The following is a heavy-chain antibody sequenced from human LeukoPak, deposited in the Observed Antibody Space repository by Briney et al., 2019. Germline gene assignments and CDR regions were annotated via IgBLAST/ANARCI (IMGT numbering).Heavy chain of an antibody. V-gene: IGHV4-59*01. CDR1: GGSISSYY. J-gene: IGHJ5*02. Sequence: SETLSLTCTVSGGSISSYYWSWLRQPPGKGLEWIGYIYYSGSTNYNPSLTSRVTISVDTSKNQFSLKLSSVTAADTAVYYCARSTYYDFWSGPPGWFDPWGQGTLITVSS. D-gene: IGHD3-3*01. CDR2: IYYSGST. CDR3: ARSTYYDFWSGPPGWFDP.